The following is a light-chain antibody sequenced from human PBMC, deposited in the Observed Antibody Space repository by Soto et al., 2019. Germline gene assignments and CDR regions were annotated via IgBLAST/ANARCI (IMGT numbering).Light chain of an antibody. V-gene: IGLV1-40*01. Sequence: QPVLTQPPSVSGAPGQRVTISCTGSSSNIGAGRDVHWYQQLPGTAPKFVIYGNTNRPSGVPERFSGSKSGTSASLAITGLQAEDEADYYCQSYDNRLSAWVFGGGTKLTVL. CDR2: GNT. CDR3: QSYDNRLSAWV. J-gene: IGLJ3*02. CDR1: SSNIGAGRD.